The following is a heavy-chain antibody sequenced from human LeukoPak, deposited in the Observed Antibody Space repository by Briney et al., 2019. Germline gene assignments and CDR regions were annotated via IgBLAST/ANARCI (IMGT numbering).Heavy chain of an antibody. CDR1: GFTFSNYA. CDR3: AKDGAD. D-gene: IGHD1-26*01. Sequence: GGSLRLSCVTSGFTFSNYAMHWVRQAPGKGLEWVAVIQFDGRNKDHADSVKGRFTISRDNSKNTLYLQMNSLRAEDTAVYYCAKDGADWGQGTLVSVSP. CDR2: IQFDGRNK. V-gene: IGHV3-30*02. J-gene: IGHJ4*02.